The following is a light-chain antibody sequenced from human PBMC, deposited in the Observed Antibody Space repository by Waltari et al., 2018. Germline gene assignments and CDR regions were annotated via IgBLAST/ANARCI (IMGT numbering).Light chain of an antibody. J-gene: IGLJ3*02. Sequence: SSELTQGPPVSVALGQTVRITCQGDSVRNPYASWYQQKPGQAPILVIYDKNNRPSGIPDRFSGSISGDTASLTITGARAEDEADYYCNSGDSSAFRWVFGAGTRLTVL. CDR2: DKN. CDR1: SVRNPY. CDR3: NSGDSSAFRWV. V-gene: IGLV3-19*01.